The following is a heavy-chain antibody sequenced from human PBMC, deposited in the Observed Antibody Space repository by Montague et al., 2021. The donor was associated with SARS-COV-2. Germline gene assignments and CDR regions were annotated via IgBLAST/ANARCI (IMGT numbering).Heavy chain of an antibody. CDR3: ARDLPSFFLGIAVAGPFDP. CDR2: ISGSSSYI. CDR1: GFTLSRYY. D-gene: IGHD6-19*01. J-gene: IGHJ5*02. V-gene: IGHV3-21*01. Sequence: SLRLSCAASGFTLSRYYMNWVRQAPGKGLEWVSSISGSSSYIYCADSVKGRFTISRDNAKNSLYLQMNSLRAEDTAVYYCARDLPSFFLGIAVAGPFDPWGQGTLVTVSS.